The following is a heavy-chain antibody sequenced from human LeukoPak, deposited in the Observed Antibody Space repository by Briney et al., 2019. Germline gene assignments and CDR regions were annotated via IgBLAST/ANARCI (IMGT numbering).Heavy chain of an antibody. CDR3: ARDTAVAGSDY. CDR2: ISSRSSYI. D-gene: IGHD6-19*01. Sequence: GGSLRLSCAASGFTFSTYTMNWVRQAPGKGLEWVSSISSRSSYIYYADSVKGRFTISRDNAKNSLYLQMNSLRAEDTAVYYCARDTAVAGSDYWGQGTLVTVSS. V-gene: IGHV3-21*01. J-gene: IGHJ4*02. CDR1: GFTFSTYT.